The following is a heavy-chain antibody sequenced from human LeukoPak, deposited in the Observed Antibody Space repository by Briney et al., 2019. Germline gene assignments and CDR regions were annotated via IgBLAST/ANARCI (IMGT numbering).Heavy chain of an antibody. J-gene: IGHJ4*01. V-gene: IGHV4-34*01. CDR3: ARRVWDGTYYFDS. CDR2: INHTGRT. D-gene: IGHD6-6*01. Sequence: PSETLSLTCAVYGGSFSDYYWSWIRQSPGKGLEWIGEINHTGRTNYNPSLETRVTMSVDTSKDQFSLKLSSVTAADTAVYYCARRVWDGTYYFDSWGRGTLVTVSS. CDR1: GGSFSDYY.